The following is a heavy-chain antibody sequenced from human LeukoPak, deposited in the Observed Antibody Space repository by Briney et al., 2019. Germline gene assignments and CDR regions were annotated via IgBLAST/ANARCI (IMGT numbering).Heavy chain of an antibody. D-gene: IGHD3-16*01. J-gene: IGHJ4*02. CDR3: ARGGGMGDFDY. CDR1: GGSFSGYY. CDR2: INHSGST. V-gene: IGHV4-34*01. Sequence: SETLSLTCAVYGGSFSGYYWSWIRQPPGKGLEWIGEINHSGSTNYNPSLKSRVTISVDRSKNQFSLKLSSVTAADTAVYYCARGGGMGDFDYWGQGTLVTVSS.